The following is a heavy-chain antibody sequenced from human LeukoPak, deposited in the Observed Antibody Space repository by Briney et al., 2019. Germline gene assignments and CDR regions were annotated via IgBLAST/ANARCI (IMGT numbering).Heavy chain of an antibody. CDR1: GFTFSSYA. J-gene: IGHJ6*02. CDR2: MYSGNYI. Sequence: PGGSLRLSCAASGFTFSSYAMSWVRQAPGKGLEWVSIMYSGNYIYYADSVKGRFTISRDNSKNTLFLQMNSLRAEDTAVYYCARDRGIAALGGRGMDVWGQGTTVTVSS. D-gene: IGHD6-13*01. V-gene: IGHV3-66*01. CDR3: ARDRGIAALGGRGMDV.